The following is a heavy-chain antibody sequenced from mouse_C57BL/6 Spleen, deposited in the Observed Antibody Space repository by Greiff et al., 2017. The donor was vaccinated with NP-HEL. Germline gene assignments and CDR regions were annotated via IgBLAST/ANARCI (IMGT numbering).Heavy chain of an antibody. V-gene: IGHV1-53*01. Sequence: QVQLQPGTELVKPGASVKLSCKASGYTFTSYWMHWVKQRPGQGLEWIGNINPSNGGTNYNEKFKSKATLTVDKSSSTAYMQLSSLTSEDSAVYYCAREYYGSSPYWYFDVWGTGTTVTVSS. CDR2: INPSNGGT. J-gene: IGHJ1*03. CDR1: GYTFTSYW. D-gene: IGHD1-1*01. CDR3: AREYYGSSPYWYFDV.